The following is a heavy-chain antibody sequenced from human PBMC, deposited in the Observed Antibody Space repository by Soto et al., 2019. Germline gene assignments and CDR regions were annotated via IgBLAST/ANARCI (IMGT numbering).Heavy chain of an antibody. D-gene: IGHD3-10*01. J-gene: IGHJ4*02. CDR1: GGSISSGGYS. CDR2: MYHSGST. CDR3: ARGFKY. Sequence: SETLSLTCAVSGGSISSGGYSWSWIRQPPGKGLEWIGYMYHSGSTYYNPSLKSRVTISIDRSKNQFSLKLSSVTAADTAVYYCARGFKYWGQGTLVTVSS. V-gene: IGHV4-30-2*01.